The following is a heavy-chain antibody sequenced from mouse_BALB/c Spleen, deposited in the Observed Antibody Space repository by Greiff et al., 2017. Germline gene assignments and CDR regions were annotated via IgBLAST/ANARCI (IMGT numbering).Heavy chain of an antibody. CDR1: GYSFTDYI. V-gene: IGHV1-39*01. J-gene: IGHJ4*01. Sequence: VQLQQTGPELVKPGASVKISCKASGYSFTDYIMLWVKQSHGKSLEWIGNINPYYGSTSYNLKFKGKATLTVDKSSSTAYMQLNSLTSEDSAVYYCARSGNYNFAYYYAMDYWGQGASVTVSS. CDR2: INPYYGST. CDR3: ARSGNYNFAYYYAMDY. D-gene: IGHD2-1*01.